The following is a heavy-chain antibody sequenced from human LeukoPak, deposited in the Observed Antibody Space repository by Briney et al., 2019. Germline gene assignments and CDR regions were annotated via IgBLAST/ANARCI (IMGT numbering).Heavy chain of an antibody. J-gene: IGHJ5*02. Sequence: WGSLRLSCAASGFTFSSYEMNWVRQAPGQGLEWVSYISSSGTTIYYADSVKGRFTISRDNAKNSLYLQMNSLRAEDTAVYYCARVGVVVAATGNLWFDPWGQGTLVTVSS. CDR3: ARVGVVVAATGNLWFDP. CDR2: ISSSGTTI. CDR1: GFTFSSYE. V-gene: IGHV3-48*03. D-gene: IGHD2-15*01.